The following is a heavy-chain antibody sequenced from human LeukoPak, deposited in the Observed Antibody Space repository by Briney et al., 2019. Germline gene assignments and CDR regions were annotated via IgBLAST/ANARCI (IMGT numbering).Heavy chain of an antibody. CDR1: GFTFSSYS. CDR3: ARDKTTEGIDY. D-gene: IGHD2/OR15-2a*01. CDR2: ISSSSSTI. Sequence: GGSLRLSCAASGFTFSSYSMNWVRQAPGKGLEWVSYISSSSSTIYYADSVKGRFTISRDNAKNSLYLQMNSLRAEDTAVYYCARDKTTEGIDYWGQGTLVTVSS. J-gene: IGHJ4*02. V-gene: IGHV3-48*01.